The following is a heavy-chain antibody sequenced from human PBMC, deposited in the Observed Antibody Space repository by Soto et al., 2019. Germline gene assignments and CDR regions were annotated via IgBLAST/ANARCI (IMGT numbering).Heavy chain of an antibody. D-gene: IGHD5-12*01. CDR3: AGDRVEMATISGAFDI. CDR1: GFTVSSNY. J-gene: IGHJ3*02. Sequence: GGSLRLSCAASGFTVSSNYMSWVRQAPGKGLEWVSVIYSGGSTYYADSVKGRFTISRDNSKNTLYLQMNSLRAEDTAVYYCAGDRVEMATISGAFDIWGQGTMVTVSS. CDR2: IYSGGST. V-gene: IGHV3-53*01.